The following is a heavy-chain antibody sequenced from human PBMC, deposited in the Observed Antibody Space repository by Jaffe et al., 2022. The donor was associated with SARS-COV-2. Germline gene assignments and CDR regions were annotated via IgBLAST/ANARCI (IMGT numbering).Heavy chain of an antibody. D-gene: IGHD6-13*01. CDR1: GFTFSSYN. Sequence: EVQLVESGGGLVQPGGSLRLSCAASGFTFSSYNMIWVRQAPGKGLEWVSYIGSSGSTIYYADSVKGRFTISRDNAKNSLSLQMNSLRDEDTAVYYCARDSSPLNYRATSFDPWGQGTLVTVSS. J-gene: IGHJ5*02. CDR2: IGSSGSTI. CDR3: ARDSSPLNYRATSFDP. V-gene: IGHV3-48*02.